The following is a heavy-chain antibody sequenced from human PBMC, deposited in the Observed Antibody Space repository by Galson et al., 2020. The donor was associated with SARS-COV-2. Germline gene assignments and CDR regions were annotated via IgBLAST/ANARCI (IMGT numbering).Heavy chain of an antibody. CDR3: ARGGVTWIQLYSNWFDP. D-gene: IGHD5-18*01. CDR1: GGSISSHY. V-gene: IGHV4-59*11. Sequence: SETLSLTCTVSGGSISSHYWSWIRRPPGKGLEWIGYISNSGSTNYNPSLKSRVTISVDTSKNQFSLKMNSVTAADTAVYYCARGGVTWIQLYSNWFDPWGQGTLVTVSS. CDR2: ISNSGST. J-gene: IGHJ5*02.